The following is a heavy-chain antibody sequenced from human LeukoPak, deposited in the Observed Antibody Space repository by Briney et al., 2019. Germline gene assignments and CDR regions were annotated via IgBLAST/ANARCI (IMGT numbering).Heavy chain of an antibody. CDR2: INWNGGST. J-gene: IGHJ4*02. Sequence: GGSLRLSCAASGFTFDDYGMSWVRQAPGKGLEWVSGINWNGGSTGYADSVKGRFTISRDNAKNSLYLQMNSLRAEDTALYYCAREMGYSYGQYYFDYWGQGTLVTVSS. D-gene: IGHD5-18*01. CDR3: AREMGYSYGQYYFDY. CDR1: GFTFDDYG. V-gene: IGHV3-20*04.